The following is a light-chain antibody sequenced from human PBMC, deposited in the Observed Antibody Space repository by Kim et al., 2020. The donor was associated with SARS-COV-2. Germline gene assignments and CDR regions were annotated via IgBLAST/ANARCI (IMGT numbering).Light chain of an antibody. J-gene: IGKJ2*03. CDR2: GAS. CDR3: QQLNTYPYS. V-gene: IGKV1-9*01. Sequence: SASVGHRVTITCRASQGISDHLAWYQQQPGRPPKLLIYGASTLHTGVTSRFSGSRSGTDFTLIISSLQPEDSASYYCQQLNTYPYSFGQGTKLEI. CDR1: QGISDH.